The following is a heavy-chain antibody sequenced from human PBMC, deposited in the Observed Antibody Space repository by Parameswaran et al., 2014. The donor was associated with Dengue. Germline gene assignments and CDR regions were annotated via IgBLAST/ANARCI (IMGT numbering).Heavy chain of an antibody. V-gene: IGHV1-18*01. CDR2: ISAYNGNT. Sequence: WVRQAPGQGLEWMGWISAYNGNTNYAQKLQGRVTMTTDTSTSTAYMELRSLRSDDTAVYYCARGGYSSSRRHYFDYWGQGTLVTVSS. D-gene: IGHD6-6*01. CDR3: ARGGYSSSRRHYFDY. J-gene: IGHJ4*02.